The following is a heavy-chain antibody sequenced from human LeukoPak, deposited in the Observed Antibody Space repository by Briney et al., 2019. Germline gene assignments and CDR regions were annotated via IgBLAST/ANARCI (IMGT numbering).Heavy chain of an antibody. D-gene: IGHD3-9*01. Sequence: GGSLRLSCVASEFTFSSYWMSWVRQAPGRGLEWVANIKQDGREIYYVDSVKGRFTISRDNAKNSLYLQMNSLRAEDTAVYYCARDRPYYDILTGYYHRLLFDYWGQGTLVTVSS. J-gene: IGHJ4*02. CDR1: EFTFSSYW. V-gene: IGHV3-7*01. CDR2: IKQDGREI. CDR3: ARDRPYYDILTGYYHRLLFDY.